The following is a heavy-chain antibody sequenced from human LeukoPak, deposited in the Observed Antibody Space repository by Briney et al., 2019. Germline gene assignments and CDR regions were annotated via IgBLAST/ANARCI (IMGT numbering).Heavy chain of an antibody. CDR1: GYTFTSYA. D-gene: IGHD5-12*01. CDR2: ISAYHGNT. J-gene: IGHJ6*03. CDR3: ARGYSGYDYRYYNYMDV. Sequence: GASVKVSCKASGYTFTSYAFTWVRQAPGQGLEWMGWISAYHGNTNYAQKFQDRVTMTTDTSTSTTYMELRSLRSDDTAVYYCARGYSGYDYRYYNYMDVWGKGTTVTISS. V-gene: IGHV1-18*01.